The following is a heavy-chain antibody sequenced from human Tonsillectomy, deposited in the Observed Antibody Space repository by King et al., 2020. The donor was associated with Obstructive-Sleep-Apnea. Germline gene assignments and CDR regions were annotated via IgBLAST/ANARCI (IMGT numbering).Heavy chain of an antibody. CDR2: IYYSGST. Sequence: VQLQESGPGLMKPSQTLSLTCAVSGGPISSSSYSWNWIRQPPGKGLEWIGYIYYSGSTYYNPSLRSRVSMSVDTSKSQFSLKLNSVIAADTAVYYCARALYYDSSGYPLPFDYWGQGTLVTVSS. V-gene: IGHV4-30-4*07. CDR3: ARALYYDSSGYPLPFDY. J-gene: IGHJ4*02. CDR1: GGPISSSSYS. D-gene: IGHD3-22*01.